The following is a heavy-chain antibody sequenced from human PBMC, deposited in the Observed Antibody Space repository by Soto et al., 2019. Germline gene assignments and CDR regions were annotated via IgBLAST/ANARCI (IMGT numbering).Heavy chain of an antibody. CDR1: GFTFSSYA. Sequence: GGSLRLSCAASGFTFSSYAMSWVRQAPGKGLEWVSAISGSGGSTYYADSVKGRFTISRDNSKNTLYLQMNSLRAEDTAVYYCARDTTVTDDDYYYYGMDVWGQGTTVTVSS. D-gene: IGHD4-17*01. CDR2: ISGSGGST. V-gene: IGHV3-23*01. CDR3: ARDTTVTDDDYYYYGMDV. J-gene: IGHJ6*02.